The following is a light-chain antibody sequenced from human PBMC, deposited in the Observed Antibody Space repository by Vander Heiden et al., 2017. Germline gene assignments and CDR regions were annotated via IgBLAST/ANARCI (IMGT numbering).Light chain of an antibody. V-gene: IGLV2-14*01. CDR3: SSYTSSSSLYV. CDR2: DVS. CDR1: SSDVGGYNY. Sequence: QSALTQPASVSGSPGQSITISCPGTSSDVGGYNYVSWYQQHPGKASKLMIYDVSNRPSGVSNRFPGSKSGNTASLTISGLQAEDEADYYCSSYTSSSSLYVFGTGTKVTVL. J-gene: IGLJ1*01.